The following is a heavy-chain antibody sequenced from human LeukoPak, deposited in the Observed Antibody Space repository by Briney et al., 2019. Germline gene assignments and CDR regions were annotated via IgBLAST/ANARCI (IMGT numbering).Heavy chain of an antibody. Sequence: GGSLRLSCAASGLTFSSYAMNWVRQAPGKGLEWVSAISGSGGSTYYADSVKGRFTISRDNSKNTLYLQMNSRRAEDTAIYYCAKSEGNWYFDLWGRGTLVTVSS. V-gene: IGHV3-23*01. D-gene: IGHD6-13*01. CDR2: ISGSGGST. CDR3: AKSEGNWYFDL. CDR1: GLTFSSYA. J-gene: IGHJ2*01.